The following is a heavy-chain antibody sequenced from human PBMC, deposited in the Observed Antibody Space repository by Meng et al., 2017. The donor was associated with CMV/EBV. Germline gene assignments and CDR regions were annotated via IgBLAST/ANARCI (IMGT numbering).Heavy chain of an antibody. CDR3: ARYGECGCFDP. CDR2: INRDGSST. CDR1: GFTFSSYW. J-gene: IGHJ5*02. V-gene: IGHV3-74*01. D-gene: IGHD3-10*01. Sequence: GESLKISCAASGFTFSSYWMHWVRQAPGKGLVWVSRINRDGSSTSYADSVKGRFTISRDNAKNTLYLQMNSLRAEDTAVYYCARYGECGCFDPWGQGTLVTVSS.